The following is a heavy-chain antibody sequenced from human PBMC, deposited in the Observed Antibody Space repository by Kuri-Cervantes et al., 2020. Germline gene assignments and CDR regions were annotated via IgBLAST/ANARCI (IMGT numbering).Heavy chain of an antibody. CDR3: ARAVYGSGNHWFDP. V-gene: IGHV1-69*01. J-gene: IGHJ5*02. D-gene: IGHD3-10*01. CDR1: GFTFSSYW. Sequence: GGSLRLSCAASGFTFSSYWMTWVRRAPGQGLEWMGGIIPIFGTANYAQKFQGRVTITADESTSTAYMELSSLRSEDTAVYYCARAVYGSGNHWFDPWGQGTLVTVSS. CDR2: IIPIFGTA.